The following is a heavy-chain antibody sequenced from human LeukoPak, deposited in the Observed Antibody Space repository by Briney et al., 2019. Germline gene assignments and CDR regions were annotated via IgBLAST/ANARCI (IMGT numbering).Heavy chain of an antibody. CDR2: IYYSGST. CDR1: GGSISSGDYY. J-gene: IGHJ4*02. Sequence: SETLSLTCTVSGGSISSGDYYWSWIRQPPGKGLEWIGYIYYSGSTYYNPSLKSRVTISVDTSKNQFSLKLSSVTAADTAVYYCVRAHGVATIFYWGQGTLVTVSS. V-gene: IGHV4-30-4*01. CDR3: VRAHGVATIFY. D-gene: IGHD5-12*01.